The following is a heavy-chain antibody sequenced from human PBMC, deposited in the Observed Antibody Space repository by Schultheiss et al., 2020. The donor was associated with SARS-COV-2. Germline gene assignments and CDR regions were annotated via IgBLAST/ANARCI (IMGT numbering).Heavy chain of an antibody. J-gene: IGHJ4*02. V-gene: IGHV3-74*01. Sequence: GGSLRLSCAASGFTFSSNYMSWVRQAPGKGLEWVSRINSDGSSTSYADSVKGRFTISRDNSKNTLYLQMNSLRAEDTAVYYCARICTIFGVVTPDYWGQGTLVTVSS. CDR1: GFTFSSNY. D-gene: IGHD3-3*01. CDR3: ARICTIFGVVTPDY. CDR2: INSDGSST.